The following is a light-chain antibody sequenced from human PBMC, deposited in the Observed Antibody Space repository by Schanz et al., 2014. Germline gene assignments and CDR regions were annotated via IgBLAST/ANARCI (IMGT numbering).Light chain of an antibody. CDR2: GAY. V-gene: IGKV3-15*01. CDR3: QQHDAWPFT. CDR1: QSVGRN. Sequence: EEVMTQSPATLSVSPGERATLSCRASQSVGRNLAWYQQKPGQAPRLLIYGAYSRASGIASRFSGSGSGTEFTLTITSLQSEDFAVYLCQQHDAWPFTFGGGTKVEL. J-gene: IGKJ4*01.